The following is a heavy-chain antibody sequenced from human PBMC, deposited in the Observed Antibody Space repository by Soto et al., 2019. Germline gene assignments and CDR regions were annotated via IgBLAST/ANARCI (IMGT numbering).Heavy chain of an antibody. CDR1: GFTFSSYA. J-gene: IGHJ4*02. Sequence: EVQLLESGGGLVQPGGSLRLSCVGSGFTFSSYAMSWVRQAPGKGLEWVSDISGGGGSAYHADSVKGRLTISRDNSKNTLVLQMNSLRVEDTAVYYCAKGPSRTTTNRNFDFWGQGTLVTVSS. CDR2: ISGGGGSA. CDR3: AKGPSRTTTNRNFDF. V-gene: IGHV3-23*01. D-gene: IGHD1-26*01.